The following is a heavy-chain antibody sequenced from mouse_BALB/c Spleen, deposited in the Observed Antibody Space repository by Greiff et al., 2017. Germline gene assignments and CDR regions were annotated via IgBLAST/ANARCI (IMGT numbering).Heavy chain of an antibody. D-gene: IGHD2-10*02. Sequence: EVKVEESGPGLVKPSQSLSLSCTVTGYSFTSDYVWYWIRQLPGNKLEWMGYISYSGSTNYNPTLKSRTTITQDTSKNPFFLTMNSVTTEDTATSYCARYGNYGGYFDYWGQGTTLTVSS. J-gene: IGHJ2*01. CDR2: ISYSGST. CDR1: GYSFTSDYV. CDR3: ARYGNYGGYFDY. V-gene: IGHV3-2*02.